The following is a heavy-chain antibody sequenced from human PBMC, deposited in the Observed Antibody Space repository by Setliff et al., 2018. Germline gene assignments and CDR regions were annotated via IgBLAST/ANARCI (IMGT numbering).Heavy chain of an antibody. CDR3: ASSRDGYNYGY. D-gene: IGHD5-12*01. CDR2: IIPIFGTA. J-gene: IGHJ4*02. CDR1: GGTFSSYA. V-gene: IGHV1-69*05. Sequence: SVKVSCKASGGTFSSYAISWVRQAPGQGLEWMGGIIPIFGTANYAQKFQGRVTITTDESTSTAYMELSSLRSEDTTVYYCASSRDGYNYGYWGQGTLVTVSS.